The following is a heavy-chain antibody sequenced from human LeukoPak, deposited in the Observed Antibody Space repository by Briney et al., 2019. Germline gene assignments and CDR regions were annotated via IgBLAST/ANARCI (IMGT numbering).Heavy chain of an antibody. CDR1: GFAFDDYA. Sequence: GGSLRLSCAASGFAFDDYAMHWVRQAPGKGLEWVSGISWNSNNIDYADSVKGRFTISRDNAKNSLYLQMNSLRPEDTALYYCAKDDDSDRGFDYWGQGTLVTVSS. J-gene: IGHJ4*01. V-gene: IGHV3-9*01. CDR3: AKDDDSDRGFDY. D-gene: IGHD3-22*01. CDR2: ISWNSNNI.